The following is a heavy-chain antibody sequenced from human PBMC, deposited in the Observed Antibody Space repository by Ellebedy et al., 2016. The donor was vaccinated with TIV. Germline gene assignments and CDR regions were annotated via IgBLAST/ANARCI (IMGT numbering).Heavy chain of an antibody. CDR3: ARGGDIVVVPAAVFDY. D-gene: IGHD2-2*01. V-gene: IGHV4-34*01. J-gene: IGHJ4*02. CDR1: GGSFSGYY. CDR2: INHSGST. Sequence: MPSETLSLTCAVYGGSFSGYYWSWIRQPPGKGLEWIGEINHSGSTNYNPSLKSRVTISVDTSKNQFSLKLSSVTAADTAVYYCARGGDIVVVPAAVFDYWGQGTLVTVSS.